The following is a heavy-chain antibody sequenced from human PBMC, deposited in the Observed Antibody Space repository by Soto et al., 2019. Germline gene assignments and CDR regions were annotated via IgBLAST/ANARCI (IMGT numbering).Heavy chain of an antibody. CDR1: DYSFTSYW. D-gene: IGHD3-3*01. Sequence: GESLKISCKASDYSFTSYWIAWVRQMPGQGLELMGIIYPSDSDTRYSPSFQGQVSISADKSITTAYLQWTSLRSSDTAIYYCARGRVASRTFDYWGQGALVTVSS. J-gene: IGHJ4*02. V-gene: IGHV5-51*01. CDR3: ARGRVASRTFDY. CDR2: IYPSDSDT.